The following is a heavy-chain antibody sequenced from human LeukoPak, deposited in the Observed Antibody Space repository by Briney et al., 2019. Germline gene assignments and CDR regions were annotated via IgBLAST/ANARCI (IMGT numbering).Heavy chain of an antibody. CDR1: GFTFSSYA. D-gene: IGHD6-19*01. J-gene: IGHJ4*02. CDR3: ARGSQEDSGTTTPEFDY. CDR2: ISYDGSNK. Sequence: GGSLRLSCAASGFTFSSYAMHWVRQAPGKGLEWVAVISYDGSNKYYADSVKGRFTISRDNSKNTLYLQMNSLRAEDTAVYYCARGSQEDSGTTTPEFDYWGQGTLVTVSS. V-gene: IGHV3-30*04.